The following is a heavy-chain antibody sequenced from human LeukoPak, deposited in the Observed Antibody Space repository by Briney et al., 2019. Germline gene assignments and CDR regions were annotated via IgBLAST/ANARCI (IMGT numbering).Heavy chain of an antibody. Sequence: GASVKVSCKASGGTFISYAISWVRQAPGQGLEWMGGIIPIFGTANYAQKFQGRVTTTADKSTSTAYMELSSLRSEDTAVYYCAREGYCSGGSCYSGFDYWGQGTLVTVSS. J-gene: IGHJ4*02. V-gene: IGHV1-69*06. CDR2: IIPIFGTA. CDR3: AREGYCSGGSCYSGFDY. CDR1: GGTFISYA. D-gene: IGHD2-15*01.